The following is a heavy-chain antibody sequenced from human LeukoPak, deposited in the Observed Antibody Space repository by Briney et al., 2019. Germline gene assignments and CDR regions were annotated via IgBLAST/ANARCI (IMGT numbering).Heavy chain of an antibody. J-gene: IGHJ6*03. CDR3: ARGGRMVRGVIIRYYYYYYMDV. CDR1: GYSFIGYY. Sequence: GASVKVSCKASGYSFIGYYMYWLRQAPGQGLEWMGLINPTGGSTGYAQKFQGRVTMTRDMSTSTDYMELSSLSSEDTAIYYCARGGRMVRGVIIRYYYYYYMDVWGKGTTVTISS. V-gene: IGHV1-46*01. CDR2: INPTGGST. D-gene: IGHD3-10*01.